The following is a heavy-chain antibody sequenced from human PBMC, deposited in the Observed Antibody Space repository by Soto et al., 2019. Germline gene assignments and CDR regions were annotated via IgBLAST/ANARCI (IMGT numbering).Heavy chain of an antibody. D-gene: IGHD1-26*01. Sequence: GGSLRLSCAASGFTFSSYSMNWVRQAPGKGLEWVSSISSSSSYIYYADSVKGRFTISRDNAKNSLYLQMNSLRAEDTAVYYCAREGGNSYYYYGMDVWGQGTTVTVSS. V-gene: IGHV3-21*01. CDR2: ISSSSSYI. CDR1: GFTFSSYS. CDR3: AREGGNSYYYYGMDV. J-gene: IGHJ6*02.